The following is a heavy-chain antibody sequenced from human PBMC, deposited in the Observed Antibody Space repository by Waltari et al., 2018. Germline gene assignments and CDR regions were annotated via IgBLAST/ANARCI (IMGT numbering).Heavy chain of an antibody. V-gene: IGHV4-4*02. CDR1: GASVRNNSC. D-gene: IGHD1-26*01. CDR3: ARDRGRGLYLDS. CDR2: IHGSGKT. Sequence: QLQLQQSGPGLVTPSDSLSLTSVVSGASVRNNSCWSWVRQPPGKGLEVIGQIHGSGKTNYNPSLESRVTVSMDTSNNQFSLRVTSPTAADTAVYFCARDRGRGLYLDSWGQGTLVTVS. J-gene: IGHJ4*02.